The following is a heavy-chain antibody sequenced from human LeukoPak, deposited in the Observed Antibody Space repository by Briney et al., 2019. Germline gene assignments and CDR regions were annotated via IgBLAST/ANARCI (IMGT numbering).Heavy chain of an antibody. D-gene: IGHD3-10*01. CDR3: ARDPASHYHYYYMDV. Sequence: GGSLRLSCAASGFIFSSYEMNWVRQAPGKGLEWVSYISSSGSIIYYADSVKGRFTISRDNAKNSLYLQMSSLRAEDTAVYYCARDPASHYHYYYMDVWGKGTTVTISS. CDR2: ISSSGSII. CDR1: GFIFSSYE. V-gene: IGHV3-48*03. J-gene: IGHJ6*03.